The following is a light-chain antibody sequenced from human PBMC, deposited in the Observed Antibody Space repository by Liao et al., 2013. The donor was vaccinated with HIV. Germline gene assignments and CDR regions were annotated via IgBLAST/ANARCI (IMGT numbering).Light chain of an antibody. Sequence: SYDLTQPPSVSVFSGQTASISCSGDNLGEKSASWYQQRPGQSPVLVIYQDNKRPSGIPERFSGSNYGNTATLTISGTQAMDEADYYCQAWDSSTVSVFGAGTKVTVL. CDR3: QAWDSSTVSV. CDR1: NLGEKS. CDR2: QDN. J-gene: IGLJ1*01. V-gene: IGLV3-1*01.